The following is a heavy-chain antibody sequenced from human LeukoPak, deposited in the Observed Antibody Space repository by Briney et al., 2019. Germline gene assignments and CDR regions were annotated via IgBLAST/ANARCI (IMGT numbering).Heavy chain of an antibody. J-gene: IGHJ4*02. D-gene: IGHD3-22*01. V-gene: IGHV4-34*01. Sequence: PSETLSLTCAVYGGSFSGYYWSWIRQPPGKGLEWIGEINHSGSTNYNPSLKSRVTISVDSSKNQFSLRLTSVTAADTAVYYCARVLDLSSGYYPQFDYWGQGTLVTVSS. CDR1: GGSFSGYY. CDR2: INHSGST. CDR3: ARVLDLSSGYYPQFDY.